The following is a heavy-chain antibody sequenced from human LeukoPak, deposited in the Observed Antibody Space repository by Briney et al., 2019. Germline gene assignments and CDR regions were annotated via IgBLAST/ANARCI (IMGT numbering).Heavy chain of an antibody. Sequence: GGSLRPSCAASGFTFSSYGMHWVRQAPGKGLEWVAVISYDGSNKYYADSVKGRFTISRDNAKNSLYLQMNSLRAEDTAVYYCASRSGYYYYYYGMDVWGQGTTVTVSS. CDR3: ASRSGYYYYYYGMDV. D-gene: IGHD3-22*01. J-gene: IGHJ6*02. CDR1: GFTFSSYG. CDR2: ISYDGSNK. V-gene: IGHV3-30*03.